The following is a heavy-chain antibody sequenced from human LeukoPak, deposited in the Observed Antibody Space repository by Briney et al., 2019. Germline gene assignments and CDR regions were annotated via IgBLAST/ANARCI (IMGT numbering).Heavy chain of an antibody. CDR2: IYTSGST. J-gene: IGHJ6*02. CDR1: GGSISSGSYY. Sequence: SQTLSLTCTVSGGSISSGSYYWSWIRQPAGKGLEWIGRIYTSGSTNYNPSLKSRVTISVDTSKNQFSLKLSSVTAADTAVYFCARYTFGESLYYYYYGMDVWGQGTTVTVSS. D-gene: IGHD3-10*01. V-gene: IGHV4-61*02. CDR3: ARYTFGESLYYYYYGMDV.